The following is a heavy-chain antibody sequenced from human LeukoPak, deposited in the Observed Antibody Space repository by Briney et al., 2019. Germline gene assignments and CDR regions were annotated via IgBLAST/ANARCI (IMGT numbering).Heavy chain of an antibody. CDR1: GFTFSDYY. CDR2: ISSSSSYT. V-gene: IGHV3-11*06. D-gene: IGHD3/OR15-3a*01. CDR3: ARAGTGYFTVGGNLDY. J-gene: IGHJ4*02. Sequence: GGSLRLSCAASGFTFSDYYMSWIRQAPGKGLEWVSYISSSSSYTNYAHSVKGRFTNSRDTANNSLYLQMNSLRAEDTAVYYWARAGTGYFTVGGNLDYWGQGTLVTVSS.